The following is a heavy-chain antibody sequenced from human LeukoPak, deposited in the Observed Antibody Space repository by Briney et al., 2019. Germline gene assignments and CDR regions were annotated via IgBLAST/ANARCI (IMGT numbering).Heavy chain of an antibody. J-gene: IGHJ3*02. CDR2: ISSSSSTI. CDR3: ARGRSWGIVGATLGAFDI. CDR1: GFTFSSYS. D-gene: IGHD1-26*01. Sequence: GGSLRLSCAASGFTFSSYSMNWVRQAPGKGLEWVSYISSSSSTIYYADSVKGRFTISRDNAKNSLYLQMNSLRAEDTAVYYCARGRSWGIVGATLGAFDIWGQGTMVTVSS. V-gene: IGHV3-48*01.